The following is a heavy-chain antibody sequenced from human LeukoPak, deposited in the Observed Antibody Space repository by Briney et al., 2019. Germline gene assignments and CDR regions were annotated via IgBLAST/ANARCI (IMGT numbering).Heavy chain of an antibody. D-gene: IGHD3-3*01. J-gene: IGHJ5*02. CDR3: ARDRSGDDDFWSGYYTNWCDP. Sequence: GGSLRLSCVGSGFTFSDFWIHWVRQVPGKGLLWVSRTKGDGTTSYADSVTGRFTISRDNAKNSLYLQMNSLRAEDTAVYYCARDRSGDDDFWSGYYTNWCDPWGQRTLVTVSS. V-gene: IGHV3-74*03. CDR1: GFTFSDFW. CDR2: TKGDGTT.